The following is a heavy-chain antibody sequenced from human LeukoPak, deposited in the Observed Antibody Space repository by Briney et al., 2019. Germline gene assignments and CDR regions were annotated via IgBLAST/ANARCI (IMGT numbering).Heavy chain of an antibody. J-gene: IGHJ6*03. Sequence: PGGSLRLSCAASGFTFSSYGMHWVRQAPGKGLEWVAFIRYDGSNKYYADSVKGRFTVSRDNSKNTLYPQMNSLRAEDTAVYYCAKVPRRDSGGYYYYMDVWGKGTTVTISS. CDR1: GFTFSSYG. D-gene: IGHD1-26*01. V-gene: IGHV3-30*02. CDR2: IRYDGSNK. CDR3: AKVPRRDSGGYYYYMDV.